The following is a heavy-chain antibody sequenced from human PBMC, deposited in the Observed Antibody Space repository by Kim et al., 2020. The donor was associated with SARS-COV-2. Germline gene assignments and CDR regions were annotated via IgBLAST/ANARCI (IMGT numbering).Heavy chain of an antibody. J-gene: IGHJ4*01. V-gene: IGHV4-34*01. D-gene: IGHD3-22*01. Sequence: SETLSLTCAVYGGSFSGYYWSWIRQPPGKGLEWIGEINHSGSTNYNPSLKSRVTISVDTSKNQFSLKLSSVTAADTAVYYCARGLDMNYYDSSGYPTFD. CDR1: GGSFSGYY. CDR2: INHSGST. CDR3: ARGLDMNYYDSSGYPTFD.